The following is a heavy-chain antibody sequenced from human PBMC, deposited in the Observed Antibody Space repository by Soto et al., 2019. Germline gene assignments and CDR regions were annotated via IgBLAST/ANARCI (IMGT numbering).Heavy chain of an antibody. J-gene: IGHJ4*02. CDR2: IYYSGNT. V-gene: IGHV4-59*01. Sequence: PSETLSLTCNVSGGSINGYYWNWIRQSPGKGLEWIGFIYYSGNTDYNPSLRGRVTMSVDTSKNQFSLQPNSVTPADSAVYFCARRAFGELSYFHSWGQGSLVTVSS. CDR1: GGSINGYY. CDR3: ARRAFGELSYFHS. D-gene: IGHD3-10*01.